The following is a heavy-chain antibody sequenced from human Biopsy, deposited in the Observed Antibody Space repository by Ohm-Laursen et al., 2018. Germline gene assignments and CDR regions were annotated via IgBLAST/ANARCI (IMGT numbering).Heavy chain of an antibody. CDR2: IYSSGST. CDR3: ARQYYGSGMLSYFDL. J-gene: IGHJ2*01. Sequence: PSQTLSLTCTVSGGSISSHYWTWIRQPAGKGLEWIGHIYSSGSTNYYPSLKSRVTMSVDTSKNQFSLKLSSVTAADTAVYFCARQYYGSGMLSYFDLWGRGTLVTVSS. CDR1: GGSISSHY. V-gene: IGHV4-4*07. D-gene: IGHD3-10*01.